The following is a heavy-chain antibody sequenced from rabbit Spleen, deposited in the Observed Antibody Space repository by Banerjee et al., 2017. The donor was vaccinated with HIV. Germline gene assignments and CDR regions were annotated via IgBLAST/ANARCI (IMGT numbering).Heavy chain of an antibody. D-gene: IGHD1-1*01. CDR3: VRARPYPFVL. V-gene: IGHV1S45*01. Sequence: QEQLEESGGGLVKPGASLTLTCTASGVSFSSSDYICWVRQAPGKGLEWISCIAGSSSGVSYYATWVNGRFTISSHDAQNTLYLQLSSLTAADTATYFCVRARPYPFVLWGQCTLVTVS. CDR1: GVSFSSSDY. CDR2: IAGSSSGVS. J-gene: IGHJ4*01.